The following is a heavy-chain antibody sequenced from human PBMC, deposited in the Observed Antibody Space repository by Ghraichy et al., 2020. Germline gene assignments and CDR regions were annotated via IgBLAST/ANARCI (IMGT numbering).Heavy chain of an antibody. CDR2: IYPGDSDT. Sequence: GESLNISCKGSGYSFTNYWIGWVRQMPGKGLEWMGIIYPGDSDTRYSPSFKGQVTISADKSISTAYLQWSSLKASDTAMYYCARHEATTTAVGTPGFGPWGQGTRVTVSS. D-gene: IGHD6-13*01. V-gene: IGHV5-51*01. CDR1: GYSFTNYW. CDR3: ARHEATTTAVGTPGFGP. J-gene: IGHJ5*02.